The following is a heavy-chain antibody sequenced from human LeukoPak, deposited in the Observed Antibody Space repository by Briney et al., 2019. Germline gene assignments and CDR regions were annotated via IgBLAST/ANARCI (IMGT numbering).Heavy chain of an antibody. CDR1: GFTFSSYG. CDR3: AKDPGYYGSGSYFGN. J-gene: IGHJ4*02. V-gene: IGHV3-30*18. CDR2: ISYDGSNK. D-gene: IGHD3-10*01. Sequence: GGSQRLSCAASGFTFSSYGMHWVRQAPGKGLEWVAVISYDGSNKYYADSVKGRFTISRDNSKNTLYLQMNSLRAEDTAVYYCAKDPGYYGSGSYFGNWGQGTLVTVSS.